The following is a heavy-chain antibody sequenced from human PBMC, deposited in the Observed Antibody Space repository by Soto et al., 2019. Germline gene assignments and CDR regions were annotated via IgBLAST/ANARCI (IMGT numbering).Heavy chain of an antibody. CDR3: ARDGVPISHDFWSGYLRGGYYYYGMDA. CDR1: GFTFSSYA. J-gene: IGHJ6*02. V-gene: IGHV3-30-3*01. Sequence: GGSLRLSCAASGFTFSSYAMHWVRQAPGKGLEWVAVISYDGSNKYYADSVKGRFTISRDNSKNTLYLQMNSLRAEDTDVYYCARDGVPISHDFWSGYLRGGYYYYGMDAWGQGTTVTVSS. CDR2: ISYDGSNK. D-gene: IGHD3-3*01.